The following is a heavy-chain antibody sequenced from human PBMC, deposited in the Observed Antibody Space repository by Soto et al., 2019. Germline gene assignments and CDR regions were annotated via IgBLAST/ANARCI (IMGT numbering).Heavy chain of an antibody. V-gene: IGHV1-69*14. CDR1: GDTFSGYS. J-gene: IGHJ4*02. CDR3: ARDLGSGYDPGDY. D-gene: IGHD5-12*01. CDR2: IIPLFGTT. Sequence: QVQLVQSGAVVKKPGSSVKVSCKASGDTFSGYSISWVRQAPGQGLEWMGGIIPLFGTTNYAQRFQGRVTITADKSTSTAYMELSSLKSEDTAIYYCARDLGSGYDPGDYWGQGTLVTVSS.